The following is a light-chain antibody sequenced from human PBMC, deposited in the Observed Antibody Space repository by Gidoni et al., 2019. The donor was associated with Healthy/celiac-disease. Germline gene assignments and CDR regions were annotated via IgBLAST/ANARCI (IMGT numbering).Light chain of an antibody. CDR2: QDS. CDR1: KLGDKY. Sequence: SYELTQPPSVSVSPGQTASITGSGDKLGDKYACWYQQNPGQSPVLVIYQDSKRPSGIPERFSGSNAGNTATLTISGTQAMDEADYYCQAWDSSTVVFGGGTKLTVL. J-gene: IGLJ2*01. V-gene: IGLV3-1*01. CDR3: QAWDSSTVV.